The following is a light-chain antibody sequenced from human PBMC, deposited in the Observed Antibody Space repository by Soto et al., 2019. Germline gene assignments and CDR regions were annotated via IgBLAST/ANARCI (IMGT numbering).Light chain of an antibody. J-gene: IGLJ1*01. CDR3: CSYVARNNNFV. CDR1: SSDIGSYNL. Sequence: QSVLTQPASVSASPGQSITISCTGTSSDIGSYNLVSWYQKHPDKAPRVIIYEDNKRPSGVPSRFSGSKSASTASLTISGLQAEDEADYYCCSYVARNNNFVFGTGTKVTVL. CDR2: EDN. V-gene: IGLV2-23*01.